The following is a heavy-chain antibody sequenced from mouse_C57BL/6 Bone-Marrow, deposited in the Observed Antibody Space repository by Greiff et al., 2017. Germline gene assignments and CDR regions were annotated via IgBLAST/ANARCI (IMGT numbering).Heavy chain of an antibody. J-gene: IGHJ4*01. CDR3: AKKGDWEKDAMDY. V-gene: IGHV2-5*01. Sequence: QVQLQQSGPGLVQPSQSLSITCTVSGFSLTSYGVHWVRKSPGKGLEWLGVIWSGGSTDYNAAFMSRLSITTDNSKSQVFFKMNSLQADDTAIYYCAKKGDWEKDAMDYWGQGTSVTVSS. CDR2: IWSGGST. CDR1: GFSLTSYG. D-gene: IGHD4-1*01.